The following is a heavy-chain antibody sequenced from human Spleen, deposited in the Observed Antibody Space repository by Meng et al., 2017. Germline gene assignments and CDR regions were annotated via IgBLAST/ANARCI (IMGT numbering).Heavy chain of an antibody. J-gene: IGHJ3*02. V-gene: IGHV3-9*01. D-gene: IGHD3-3*01. CDR2: ISWNSGSI. Sequence: SLKISCAASGFTFDDYAMHWVRQAPGKGLEWVSGISWNSGSIGYADSVKGRFTISRDNAKNSLYLQMNSLRAEDTAWYYCAKDLHDFWSGYYLGNDAFDIWGQGTMVTVSS. CDR1: GFTFDDYA. CDR3: AKDLHDFWSGYYLGNDAFDI.